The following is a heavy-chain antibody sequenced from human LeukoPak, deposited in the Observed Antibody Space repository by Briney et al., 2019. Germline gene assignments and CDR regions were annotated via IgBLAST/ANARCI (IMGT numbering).Heavy chain of an antibody. CDR2: MNPNSGNT. V-gene: IGHV1-8*01. D-gene: IGHD3-3*01. J-gene: IGHJ5*02. CDR1: GYTFTSYD. CDR3: ARLHYDFWSGPNWFDP. Sequence: ASVKVSCKASGYTFTSYDINWVRQATGQGLEWMGWMNPNSGNTGYAQKFQGRVTMTRNTSISTAYMELSSLRSEDTAVYYCARLHYDFWSGPNWFDPGAREPWSPSPQ.